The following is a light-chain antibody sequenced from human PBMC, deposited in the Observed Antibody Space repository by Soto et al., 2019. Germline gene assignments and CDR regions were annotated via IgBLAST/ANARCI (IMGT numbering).Light chain of an antibody. CDR1: QSLVHSDGNTY. CDR3: MQATHWPRS. J-gene: IGKJ4*01. V-gene: IGKV2-30*02. Sequence: DVVMTQSPLSLPVTLGQPASISCRSSQSLVHSDGNTYLNWFQQRPGQSPRRLIYKVSKRDSGVPDRLSGSGSGTDFKLKISRVEAEDVGVYYYGMQATHWPRSFGGGTKVETK. CDR2: KVS.